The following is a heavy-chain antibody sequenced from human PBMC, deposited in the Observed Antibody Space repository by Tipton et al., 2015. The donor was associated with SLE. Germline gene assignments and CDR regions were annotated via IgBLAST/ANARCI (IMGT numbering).Heavy chain of an antibody. J-gene: IGHJ6*02. V-gene: IGHV3-74*01. D-gene: IGHD3-10*01. CDR2: INSDGSST. CDR1: GFTFSSYW. CDR3: ASWLGGYYGMDV. Sequence: SLRLSCAASGFTFSSYWMHWVRQAPGKGLVWVSRINSDGSSTSYADSVKGRFTISRDNAKNTLYLQMNSLRAEDTAVYYCASWLGGYYGMDVWGQGTTVTVSS.